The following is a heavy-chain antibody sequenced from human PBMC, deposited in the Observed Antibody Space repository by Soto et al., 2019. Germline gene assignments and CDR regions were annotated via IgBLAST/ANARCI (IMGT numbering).Heavy chain of an antibody. CDR3: ASPIAAAGTDFDP. Sequence: GGSLRLSCAASGFTFSDYYMSWIRQAPGKGLEWVSYISSSGSTIYYADSVKGRFTISRDNAKNSLYLQMNSLGAEDTAVYYCASPIAAAGTDFDPWGQGTLVTVSS. V-gene: IGHV3-11*01. CDR2: ISSSGSTI. D-gene: IGHD6-13*01. J-gene: IGHJ5*02. CDR1: GFTFSDYY.